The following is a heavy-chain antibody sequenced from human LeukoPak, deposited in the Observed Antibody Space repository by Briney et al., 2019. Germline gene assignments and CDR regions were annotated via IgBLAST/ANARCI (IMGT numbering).Heavy chain of an antibody. Sequence: GGSLRLSCAASGFTFSSYWMSWVRQAPGKGLEWVANIKQDGSEKYYVDSVKGRFTISRDNAKNSLYLQMNSLRAEDTAVYYCARGVAYSSSWYWDYYYYYYMDVWGKGTTVTVSS. J-gene: IGHJ6*03. CDR1: GFTFSSYW. CDR3: ARGVAYSSSWYWDYYYYYYMDV. V-gene: IGHV3-7*01. CDR2: IKQDGSEK. D-gene: IGHD6-13*01.